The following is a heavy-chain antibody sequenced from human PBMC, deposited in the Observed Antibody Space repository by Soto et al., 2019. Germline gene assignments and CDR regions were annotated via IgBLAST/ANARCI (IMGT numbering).Heavy chain of an antibody. J-gene: IGHJ4*02. CDR2: INDRGSS. V-gene: IGHV4-34*02. CDR3: ARLNVQCSPRVDY. Sequence: QVQLQQWGAGLLKPSETLSLTCGVSGGSFSGFYWSWIRQPPGKGLEWIGEINDRGSSNFNASGVTISVDTAKRQFSLNILSVTAADAAVYFCARLNVQCSPRVDYWGQGTLVIVSS. CDR1: GGSFSGFY. D-gene: IGHD6-19*01.